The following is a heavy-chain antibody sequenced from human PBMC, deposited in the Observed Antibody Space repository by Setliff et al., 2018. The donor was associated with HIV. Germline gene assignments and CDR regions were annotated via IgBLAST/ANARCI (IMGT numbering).Heavy chain of an antibody. CDR3: SRMEYNTLGSYFYYYYMDV. J-gene: IGHJ6*03. Sequence: SLRLSCVASGFTFSNSWMNWVRQPPGKGLEWVGLIRSNGVTEYAASVKGRFIITRDDSKSVAYLQMNSLWTEDTAVYYCSRMEYNTLGSYFYYYYMDVWGKGTTVT. CDR2: IRSNGVT. D-gene: IGHD7-27*01. V-gene: IGHV3-49*04. CDR1: GFTFSNSW.